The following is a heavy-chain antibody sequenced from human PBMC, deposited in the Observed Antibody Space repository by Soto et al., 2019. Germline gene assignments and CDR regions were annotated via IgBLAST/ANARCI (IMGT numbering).Heavy chain of an antibody. CDR1: GYTFTSYA. D-gene: IGHD3-10*01. CDR3: ARRGSRGYYGSGTWFDP. J-gene: IGHJ5*02. Sequence: GASVKVSCKASGYTFTSYAMHWVRQAPGQRLEWMGWINAGNGNTKYSQKFQGRVTITRDTSASTAYMELSSLRSEDTAVYYCARRGSRGYYGSGTWFDPWGQGTLVTVSS. V-gene: IGHV1-3*01. CDR2: INAGNGNT.